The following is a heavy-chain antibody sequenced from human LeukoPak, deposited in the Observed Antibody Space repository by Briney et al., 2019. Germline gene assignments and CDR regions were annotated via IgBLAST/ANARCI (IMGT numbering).Heavy chain of an antibody. Sequence: GGCLRLSCAASEFAFGRYWMRWFSQAAGKGLEWVANIKQDGSEKYYVDSVKGRFTISRDNAKNSLYLQMNSLRAEDTAVYYCARGYGNYGYWGQGTLVTVSS. CDR2: IKQDGSEK. CDR3: ARGYGNYGY. CDR1: EFAFGRYW. D-gene: IGHD4-11*01. V-gene: IGHV3-7*01. J-gene: IGHJ4*02.